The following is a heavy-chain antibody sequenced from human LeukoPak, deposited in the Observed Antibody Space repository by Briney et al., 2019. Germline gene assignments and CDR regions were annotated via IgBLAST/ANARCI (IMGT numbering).Heavy chain of an antibody. CDR2: ISGIGDIT. V-gene: IGHV3-23*01. CDR3: AKVSRFAVVPAAMLDY. Sequence: GGSLRLSCAASGFTFRSYAMSWVRQAPGKGLEWVSAISGIGDITYYADSVKGRFTMSRDNFKNTLYLQMNSLRAEDTAVYYCAKVSRFAVVPAAMLDYWGQGIQVTVSS. J-gene: IGHJ4*02. CDR1: GFTFRSYA. D-gene: IGHD2-2*01.